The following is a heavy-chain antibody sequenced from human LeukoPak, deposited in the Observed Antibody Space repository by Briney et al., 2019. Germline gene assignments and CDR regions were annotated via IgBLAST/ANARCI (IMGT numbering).Heavy chain of an antibody. Sequence: MASETLSLTCTVSGGSISSYYWSWIRQPAGKGLEWIGRIYTSGSTNYNPSLKSRVTMSVDTSKNQFSLKLSSVTAADTAVYYCARDGYGGDQGAFDIWGQGTMVTVSS. CDR1: GGSISSYY. CDR2: IYTSGST. J-gene: IGHJ3*02. D-gene: IGHD4-17*01. CDR3: ARDGYGGDQGAFDI. V-gene: IGHV4-4*07.